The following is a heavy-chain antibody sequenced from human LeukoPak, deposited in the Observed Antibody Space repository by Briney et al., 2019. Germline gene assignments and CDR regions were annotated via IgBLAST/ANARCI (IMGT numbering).Heavy chain of an antibody. Sequence: GASLKISCKGSGSRFTSYWIGWVRQMPGKGLEWMGIIYPGDSDTRYSPSFQGQVTISADKSISTAYLQWSSLKASDTAMYYCARGGYDSSGYYLDKYYFDYWGQGTLVTVSS. J-gene: IGHJ4*02. CDR3: ARGGYDSSGYYLDKYYFDY. CDR2: IYPGDSDT. CDR1: GSRFTSYW. V-gene: IGHV5-51*01. D-gene: IGHD3-22*01.